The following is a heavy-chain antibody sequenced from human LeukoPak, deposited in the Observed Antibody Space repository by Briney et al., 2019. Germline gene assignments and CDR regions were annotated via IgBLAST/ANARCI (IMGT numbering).Heavy chain of an antibody. D-gene: IGHD3-10*01. Sequence: PGGSLRLSCAASGFTVSSNCMTWVRQAPGKGLEWVSVIYSGGNTKYADSVKGRFIISRDNSKNTLYLQMNSLSAEDTAMYYCARGGDPYGSGHYYFDYWGQGTLVTASS. V-gene: IGHV3-53*01. CDR1: GFTVSSNC. J-gene: IGHJ4*02. CDR2: IYSGGNT. CDR3: ARGGDPYGSGHYYFDY.